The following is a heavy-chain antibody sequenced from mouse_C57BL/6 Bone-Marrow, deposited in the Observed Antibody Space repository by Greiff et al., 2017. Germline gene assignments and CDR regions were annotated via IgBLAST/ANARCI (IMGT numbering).Heavy chain of an antibody. CDR1: GYSITSGYY. Sequence: EVKLQESGPGLVKPSQSLSLTCSVTGYSITSGYYWNWIRQFPGNKLEWMGYISYAGSNNYNPSLKNRISITRDTSKNQFFLKLNSVTTEDTATYYCARYDYDDAMDYWGQGTSVTVSS. V-gene: IGHV3-6*01. D-gene: IGHD2-4*01. J-gene: IGHJ4*01. CDR2: ISYAGSN. CDR3: ARYDYDDAMDY.